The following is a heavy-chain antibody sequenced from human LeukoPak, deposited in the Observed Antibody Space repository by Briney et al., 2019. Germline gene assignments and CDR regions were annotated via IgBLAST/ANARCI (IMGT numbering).Heavy chain of an antibody. J-gene: IGHJ4*02. CDR1: GFTFSSYG. D-gene: IGHD3-9*01. CDR2: IRYDGSNK. V-gene: IGHV3-30*02. Sequence: GGSLRLSCAASGFTFSSYGMHWVRQAPGKGLGWVAFIRYDGSNKYYADSVKGRFTISRDNSKNTLYLQMNSLRAEDTAVYYCAKDGFPFDILTGYYGQFDYWGQGTLVTVSS. CDR3: AKDGFPFDILTGYYGQFDY.